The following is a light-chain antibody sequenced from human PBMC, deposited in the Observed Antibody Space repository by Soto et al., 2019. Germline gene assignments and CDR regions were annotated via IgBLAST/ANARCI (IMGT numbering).Light chain of an antibody. CDR3: QQHLDRPVT. J-gene: IGKJ2*01. CDR2: GAS. Sequence: EIVLTQSPVTLSVSPGDGASLSCRASQTVGSNLAWYQQTPGQAPRLLIYGASTRATGVPVRFSGSGSGTEFPLTIDHQQSDDFAVYYRQQHLDRPVTFGQGT. CDR1: QTVGSN. V-gene: IGKV3-15*01.